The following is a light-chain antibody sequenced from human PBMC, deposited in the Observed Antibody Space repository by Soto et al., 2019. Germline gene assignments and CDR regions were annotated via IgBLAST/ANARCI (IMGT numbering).Light chain of an antibody. Sequence: EIVLTQSPGTLSLSPGERATLSCRASQSVSSNYLVWYQQKPGQAPRLLIHGASSRATGIPDRFSGSGSGTDFTLTISRLEPEDLAVYYCQQDGSSPPWTFGQGTKVEIK. CDR3: QQDGSSPPWT. CDR1: QSVSSNY. CDR2: GAS. V-gene: IGKV3-20*01. J-gene: IGKJ1*01.